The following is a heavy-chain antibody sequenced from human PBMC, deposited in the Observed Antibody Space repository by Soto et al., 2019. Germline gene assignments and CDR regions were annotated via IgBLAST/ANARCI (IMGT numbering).Heavy chain of an antibody. V-gene: IGHV3-9*01. D-gene: IGHD3-10*01. J-gene: IGHJ3*01. CDR2: ISGHSGSA. CDR3: AKRRSARPGFDAFDL. Sequence: GGSLRLSCVASGFTFEDYSLHWVRQVPGKGLEWVAGISGHSGSAGYADSVRGRFTVSRDNAKNSLFLQMSSLSPEDTALYYCAKRRSARPGFDAFDLWGQGTMVTVSS. CDR1: GFTFEDYS.